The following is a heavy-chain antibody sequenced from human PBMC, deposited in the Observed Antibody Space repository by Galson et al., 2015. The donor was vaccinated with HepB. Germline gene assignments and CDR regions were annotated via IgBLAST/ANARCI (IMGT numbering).Heavy chain of an antibody. D-gene: IGHD4-17*01. CDR2: IYHSGST. CDR1: GYSISSGYY. Sequence: SETLSLTCTVSGYSISSGYYWGWIRQPPGKGLEWIGSIYHSGSTYYNPSLKSRVTISVDTSKNQFSLKLSSVTAADTAVYYCARGYRDYGKWGSNWFDPWGQGTLVTVSS. CDR3: ARGYRDYGKWGSNWFDP. J-gene: IGHJ5*02. V-gene: IGHV4-38-2*02.